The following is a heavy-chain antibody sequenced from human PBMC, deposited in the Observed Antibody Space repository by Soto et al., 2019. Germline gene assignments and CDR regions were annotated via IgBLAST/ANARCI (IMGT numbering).Heavy chain of an antibody. CDR3: ARVAALWGRNNWFDP. CDR2: IYHSGST. Sequence: PSETLSLTCAVSGYSISSGYYWGWIRQPPGKGLEWIGSIYHSGSTYYNPSLKSRVTISVDTSRNQFSLKLSSVTAADTAVYYCARVAALWGRNNWFDPWGQGTLVTVSS. J-gene: IGHJ5*02. CDR1: GYSISSGYY. V-gene: IGHV4-38-2*01. D-gene: IGHD6-6*01.